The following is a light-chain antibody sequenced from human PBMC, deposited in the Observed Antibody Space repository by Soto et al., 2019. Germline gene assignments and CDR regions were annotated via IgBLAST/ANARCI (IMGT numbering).Light chain of an antibody. CDR1: TSNIGSNF. J-gene: IGLJ3*02. V-gene: IGLV1-47*01. Sequence: QSVLTQPPSASGTPGQRVTISCSGSTSNIGSNFVYWYQQVPGAAPKLLISRSDQRPSGVPDRFSGSKSGTSASLAISGLRSEDEADYHCAAWDDSLSGVVFGGGTQLTVL. CDR3: AAWDDSLSGVV. CDR2: RSD.